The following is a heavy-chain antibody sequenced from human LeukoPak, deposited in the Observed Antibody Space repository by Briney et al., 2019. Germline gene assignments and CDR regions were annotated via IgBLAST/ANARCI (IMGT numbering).Heavy chain of an antibody. CDR2: IYYSGST. Sequence: SETLSLTCTVSGGSISGYYWSWIRQPPGKGLEWIGYIYYSGSTNYNPSLKSRVTISVDTSKNQFSLKLSSVTAADTAVYYCARDGLSGSGKAFDIWGQGTMVTVSS. V-gene: IGHV4-59*01. CDR1: GGSISGYY. CDR3: ARDGLSGSGKAFDI. J-gene: IGHJ3*02. D-gene: IGHD3-10*01.